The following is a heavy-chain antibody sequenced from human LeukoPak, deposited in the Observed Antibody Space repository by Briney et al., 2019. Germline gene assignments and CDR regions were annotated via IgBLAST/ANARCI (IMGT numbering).Heavy chain of an antibody. D-gene: IGHD5-18*01. CDR1: GFTFSAYG. V-gene: IGHV3-30*18. Sequence: PGGSLRLSCAASGFTFSAYGMHWVRLAPGKGLEWVAVISYDGSNKYYADSVKGRFTISRDNSKNTLYLQMNSLRAEDTAVYYCAKGLRGYSYDSDYWGQGTLVTVSS. CDR3: AKGLRGYSYDSDY. CDR2: ISYDGSNK. J-gene: IGHJ4*02.